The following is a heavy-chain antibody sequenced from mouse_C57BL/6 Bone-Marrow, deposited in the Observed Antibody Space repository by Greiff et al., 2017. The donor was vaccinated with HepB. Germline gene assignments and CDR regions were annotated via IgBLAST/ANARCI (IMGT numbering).Heavy chain of an antibody. D-gene: IGHD1-1*01. CDR1: GFNIKDDY. Sequence: VQLQQSGAELVRPGASVKLSCTASGFNIKDDYMPWVQQMPEQGLEWIGWIDPENGDTEYASKFQGKANITADTASNTAYLQLSSLTSEDTAVYYCTTEYDGSSNWYFYVWGKGTTVTVSS. CDR3: TTEYDGSSNWYFYV. J-gene: IGHJ1*03. CDR2: IDPENGDT. V-gene: IGHV14-4*01.